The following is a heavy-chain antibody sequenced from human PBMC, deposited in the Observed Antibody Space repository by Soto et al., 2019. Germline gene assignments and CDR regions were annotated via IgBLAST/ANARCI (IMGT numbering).Heavy chain of an antibody. V-gene: IGHV1-18*01. CDR1: GYIFVNYG. D-gene: IGHD3-16*01. CDR3: SMVDNYVTPTPQDV. J-gene: IGHJ6*02. CDR2: ISPYSGNT. Sequence: QVQLVQSGDEVRKPGSSVKVSCKASGYIFVNYGIAWVRQAPGQVLEWMGWISPYSGNTHYARKVQGRLTMTTDTSTSTAYLGLGSLTSYDTAVYYCSMVDNYVTPTPQDVWGQGTTVTVSS.